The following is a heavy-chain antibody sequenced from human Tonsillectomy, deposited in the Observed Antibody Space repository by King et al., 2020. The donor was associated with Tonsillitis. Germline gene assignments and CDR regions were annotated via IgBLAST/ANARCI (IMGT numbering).Heavy chain of an antibody. CDR2: TRSKGYGGTT. J-gene: IGHJ6*02. CDR1: GFTFGDYA. Sequence: GQLVQSGGGLVKPGRSLRLSCTGSGFTFGDYAMSWFRQAPGKGLQWVGFTRSKGYGGTTEYDASVKGRVTISRDDSTSIAYLQMTSLKTEDTAVYYCTRGRAAVANYYYNGMDVWGQGTTVTVSS. V-gene: IGHV3-49*05. CDR3: TRGRAAVANYYYNGMDV. D-gene: IGHD6-19*01.